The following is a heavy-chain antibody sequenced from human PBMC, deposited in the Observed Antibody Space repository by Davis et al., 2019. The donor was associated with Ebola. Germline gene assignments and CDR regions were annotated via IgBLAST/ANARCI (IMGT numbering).Heavy chain of an antibody. Sequence: MPSETLSLTCTVSGGSISSSSYYWGWIRQPPGKGLEWIGSIYYSGSTYYNPSLKSRVTISVDTSKNQFSLKLSSVTAAETAVYYCAGQDIVATIIDYWGQGTLVTVSS. J-gene: IGHJ4*02. CDR3: AGQDIVATIIDY. CDR1: GGSISSSSYY. V-gene: IGHV4-39*01. CDR2: IYYSGST. D-gene: IGHD5-12*01.